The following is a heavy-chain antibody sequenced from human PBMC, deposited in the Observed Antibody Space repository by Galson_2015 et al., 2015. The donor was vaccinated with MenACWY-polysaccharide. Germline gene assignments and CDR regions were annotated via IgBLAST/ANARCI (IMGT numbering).Heavy chain of an antibody. CDR2: ITSNGGRT. Sequence: SLRLSCAASGFTFSNYAMHWVRQAPGKGLEYVAVITSNGGRTAYGNSVQGRFTISRDNSKNTLYLQMDNLRAEDTAVYYCARERAVGYTSSWYSDRWGQGSLVPVSS. CDR1: GFTFSNYA. D-gene: IGHD6-13*01. V-gene: IGHV3-64*01. J-gene: IGHJ4*02. CDR3: ARERAVGYTSSWYSDR.